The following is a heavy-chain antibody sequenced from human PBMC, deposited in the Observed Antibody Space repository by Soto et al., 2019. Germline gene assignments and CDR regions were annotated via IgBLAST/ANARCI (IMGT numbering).Heavy chain of an antibody. CDR2: IWYDGSNK. D-gene: IGHD5-12*01. CDR1: GFTFSSYG. J-gene: IGHJ3*02. CDR3: ARDGRWLPQRGAFDI. Sequence: GGSLRLSCAASGFTFSSYGMHWVRQAPGKGLEWVAVIWYDGSNKYYADSVKGRFTISRDNSKNTLYLQMNSLRAEDTAVYYCARDGRWLPQRGAFDIWRQATMVT. V-gene: IGHV3-33*01.